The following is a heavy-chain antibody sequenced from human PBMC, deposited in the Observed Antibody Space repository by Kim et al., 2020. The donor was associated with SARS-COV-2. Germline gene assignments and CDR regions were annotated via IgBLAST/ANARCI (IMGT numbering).Heavy chain of an antibody. CDR2: ISSSSSYI. D-gene: IGHD5-12*01. Sequence: GGSLRLSCAASGFTFSSYSMNWVRQAPGKGLEWVSSISSSSSYIYYADSVKGRFTISRDNARNTLYLQMNSLRAEDTAVYYCARALVATVNYWGQGTLVTVSS. V-gene: IGHV3-21*01. J-gene: IGHJ4*02. CDR1: GFTFSSYS. CDR3: ARALVATVNY.